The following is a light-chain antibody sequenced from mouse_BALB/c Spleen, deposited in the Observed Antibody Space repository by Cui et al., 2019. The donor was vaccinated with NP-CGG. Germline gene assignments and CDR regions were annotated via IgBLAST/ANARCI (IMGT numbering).Light chain of an antibody. J-gene: IGLJ1*01. Sequence: VVTQESAPTSSPGETVTFTCRSSTGAVTTSNYANWVQEKPDHLFTGLIGGTNNRAPGVPARFSGSLIGDKAALTITGAQTEDEAIYFCALWYSNHWVFGGGTKLTVL. V-gene: IGLV1*01. CDR2: GTN. CDR1: TGAVTTSNY. CDR3: ALWYSNHWV.